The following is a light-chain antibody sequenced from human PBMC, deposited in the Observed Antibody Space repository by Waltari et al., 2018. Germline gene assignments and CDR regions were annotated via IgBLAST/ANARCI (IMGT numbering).Light chain of an antibody. CDR1: SKDVGANDY. CDR3: TAYTTSATLV. CDR2: DVR. Sequence: QSALSQPASVSGSPGQSVTISCTGTSKDVGANDYASWYQQHPGRAPKLMMYDVRQRSSGVATRFSGARACNTASLTISGLQTEDEADDYCTAYTTSATLVFGGGTRLTVL. J-gene: IGLJ3*02. V-gene: IGLV2-14*03.